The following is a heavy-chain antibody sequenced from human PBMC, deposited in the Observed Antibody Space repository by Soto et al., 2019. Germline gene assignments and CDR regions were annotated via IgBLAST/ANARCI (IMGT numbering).Heavy chain of an antibody. J-gene: IGHJ4*02. V-gene: IGHV3-23*01. D-gene: IGHD1-26*01. CDR2: ISGSGGST. CDR1: GFTFSSYA. Sequence: EVQLLESGGGLVQPGGSLRLSCAASGFTFSSYAMRWVRQAPGKGLEWVSAISGSGGSTYYAASVKGRFTISRDNSQNTVTLQPSSVRGADTGAYYCTRRGSGSDDDCSGPGPLVTVSS. CDR3: TRRGSGSDDDC.